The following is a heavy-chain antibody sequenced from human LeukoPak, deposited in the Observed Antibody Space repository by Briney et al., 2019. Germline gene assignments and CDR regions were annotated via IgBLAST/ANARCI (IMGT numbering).Heavy chain of an antibody. CDR1: GGTFSSYA. Sequence: ASVKVSCKASGGTFSSYAISWVRQAPGQGLEWMGRIIPIFGSANYAQKVQGRVTITTDESTSTAYMELSSLRSEDTAAYYCARDQTYYYDSSGPHAFDIWGQGTMVTVSS. D-gene: IGHD3-22*01. J-gene: IGHJ3*02. CDR3: ARDQTYYYDSSGPHAFDI. CDR2: IIPIFGSA. V-gene: IGHV1-69*05.